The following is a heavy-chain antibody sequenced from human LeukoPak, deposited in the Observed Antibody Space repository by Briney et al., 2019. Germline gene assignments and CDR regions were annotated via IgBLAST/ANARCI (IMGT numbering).Heavy chain of an antibody. CDR2: IKPDGTTK. Sequence: QAGGSLRLSCAASGFPFSSYSMTWVRQAPGKGPEWVANIKPDGTTKFYVDSVKGRFTISRDNALNSLYLQMNSLRAEDTAVYYCARSAGSLLWFGENAFDMWGQGTMVTVSS. J-gene: IGHJ3*02. CDR1: GFPFSSYS. V-gene: IGHV3-7*03. CDR3: ARSAGSLLWFGENAFDM. D-gene: IGHD3-10*01.